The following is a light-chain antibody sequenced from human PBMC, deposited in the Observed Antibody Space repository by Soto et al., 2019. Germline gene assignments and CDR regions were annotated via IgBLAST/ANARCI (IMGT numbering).Light chain of an antibody. CDR2: GVS. CDR3: QQYKNWLALT. Sequence: EILLTQSPGTLSLAPGERATLSCRASQSVSSSYLAWYQQKPGQAPRLLIYGVSTRATGVPARFSGSGSGTEFTLTISSLQSEDSAVYYCQQYKNWLALTFGGGTNVDI. CDR1: QSVSSSY. J-gene: IGKJ4*01. V-gene: IGKV3-15*01.